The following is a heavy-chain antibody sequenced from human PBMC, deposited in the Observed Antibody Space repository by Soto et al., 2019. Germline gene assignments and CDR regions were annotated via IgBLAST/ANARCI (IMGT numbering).Heavy chain of an antibody. J-gene: IGHJ4*02. V-gene: IGHV3-48*01. D-gene: IGHD4-17*01. CDR1: GFTFSTYS. CDR3: ARDVNGDSAPF. CDR2: ITGSGYSI. Sequence: GGSLRLSCAASGFTFSTYSMYWVRQAPGKGLEWVSYITGSGYSIHYADSVKGRFTISRDNAKDSLYLQMNSLRAEDTAVYYCARDVNGDSAPFWGQGTLVTVSS.